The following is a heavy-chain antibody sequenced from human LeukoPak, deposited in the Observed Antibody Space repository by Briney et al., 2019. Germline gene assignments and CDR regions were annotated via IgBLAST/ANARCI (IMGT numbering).Heavy chain of an antibody. CDR1: GYTFTSYA. J-gene: IGHJ6*02. D-gene: IGHD2-2*01. Sequence: GASVKVSFKASGYTFTSYAMNWVRQAPGQGVEWMGWINTNTGNPTYAQCFTGRFVFSLDTSVSTAYLQISSLKAEDTAVYYCARDAQYCSSTSCYYYGMDVWGQGTTVTVSS. CDR2: INTNTGNP. V-gene: IGHV7-4-1*02. CDR3: ARDAQYCSSTSCYYYGMDV.